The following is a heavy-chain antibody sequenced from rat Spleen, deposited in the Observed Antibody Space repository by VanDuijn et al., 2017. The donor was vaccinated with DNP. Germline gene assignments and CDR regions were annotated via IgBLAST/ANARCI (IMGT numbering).Heavy chain of an antibody. J-gene: IGHJ2*01. CDR1: GFIFSNYW. CDR2: ITNTGDIT. Sequence: EVQLVESGGGPVQPGRSLKLSCVASGFIFSNYWMTWIRQAPGKGLEWVASITNTGDITYYSDSVKGRFSISRDNAESTLYLQLSSLRSEDTATYYCARRAISNYYNGGPFDYWGQGVMVTVSS. V-gene: IGHV5-31*01. CDR3: ARRAISNYYNGGPFDY. D-gene: IGHD1-1*01.